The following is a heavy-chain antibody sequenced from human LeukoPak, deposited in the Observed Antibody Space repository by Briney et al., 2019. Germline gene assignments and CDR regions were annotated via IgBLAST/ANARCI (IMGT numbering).Heavy chain of an antibody. V-gene: IGHV3-23*01. D-gene: IGHD1-26*01. CDR2: SDRDGNT. Sequence: GGSLRLSCAVPGFTFSSYAMTLIRQAPGKGLEWVSTSDRDGNTYYADSVTGRFTISRDNSKNTLYLQMNSLRAEDTAIYYCARDRSGSTHWGQGSLVTVSS. J-gene: IGHJ4*02. CDR3: ARDRSGSTH. CDR1: GFTFSSYA.